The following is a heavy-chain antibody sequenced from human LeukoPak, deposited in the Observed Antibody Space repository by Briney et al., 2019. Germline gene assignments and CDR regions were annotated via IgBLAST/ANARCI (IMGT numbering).Heavy chain of an antibody. CDR2: ISSSGSTI. V-gene: IGHV3-48*03. CDR3: AREGKRDTYYYGSGSYLPKGFDY. Sequence: GGSLRLSCAASGFTFSSYEMNWVRQAPGKGLEWVSYISSSGSTIYYADSVKGRFTISRDNAKNSLYLQMNSLRAEDTAVYYCAREGKRDTYYYGSGSYLPKGFDYWGQGTLVTVSS. J-gene: IGHJ4*02. CDR1: GFTFSSYE. D-gene: IGHD3-10*01.